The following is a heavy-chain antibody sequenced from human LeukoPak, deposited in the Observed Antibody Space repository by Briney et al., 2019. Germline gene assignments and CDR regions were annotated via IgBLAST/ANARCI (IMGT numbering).Heavy chain of an antibody. V-gene: IGHV4-31*03. Sequence: SETLSLTCTVSGGSISSGGYYWSWIRQHPGKGLEWIGYIYYSGSTYYNPSPKSRVTISVDTSKHQFSLKLSSVTAADTAVYYCARAGLYYYDSSGYSHLPYYFDYWGQGTLVTVSS. CDR1: GGSISSGGYY. CDR2: IYYSGST. J-gene: IGHJ4*02. D-gene: IGHD3-22*01. CDR3: ARAGLYYYDSSGYSHLPYYFDY.